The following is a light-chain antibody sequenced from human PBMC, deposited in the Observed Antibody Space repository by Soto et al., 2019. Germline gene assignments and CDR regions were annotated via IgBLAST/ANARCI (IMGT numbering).Light chain of an antibody. CDR1: SGSVSTNYY. V-gene: IGLV8-61*01. J-gene: IGLJ2*01. Sequence: QAVVTQEPSFSVSPGGTVTLTCGLTSGSVSTNYYPSWYQQTPGQAPRTLIYSTNTRSSGVPDRFSGSILGNKAALTITGAQADDESDYYCVLYMGNGIRVLGGGTKLTVL. CDR2: STN. CDR3: VLYMGNGIRV.